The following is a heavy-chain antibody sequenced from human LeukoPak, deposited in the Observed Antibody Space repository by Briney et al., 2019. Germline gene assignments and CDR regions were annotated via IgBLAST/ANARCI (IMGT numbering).Heavy chain of an antibody. Sequence: ASVKVSCKASGYNLIEYYIHWVRQAPGQGLEWMGGIIPIFGTANYAQKFQGRVTITADESTSTAYMELSSLRSEDTAVYYCATPYSSSSDFDYWGQGTLVTVSS. V-gene: IGHV1-69*13. CDR2: IIPIFGTA. J-gene: IGHJ4*02. CDR3: ATPYSSSSDFDY. CDR1: GYNLIEYY. D-gene: IGHD6-6*01.